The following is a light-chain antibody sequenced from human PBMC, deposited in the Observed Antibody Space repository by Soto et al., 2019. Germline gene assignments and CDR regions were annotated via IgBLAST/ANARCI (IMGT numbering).Light chain of an antibody. J-gene: IGLJ3*02. CDR3: AAWDDSLRGWV. V-gene: IGLV1-47*02. CDR1: SSNIGSNY. Sequence: QSVLTQPPSASGTPGQRVTISCSGSSSNIGSNYVYWYQQLPGTAPKLLIYTIDQRPSGVPDRFSGSKSGTSASLAISGLRSEDEADYYCAAWDDSLRGWVFGGGTKLTVL. CDR2: TID.